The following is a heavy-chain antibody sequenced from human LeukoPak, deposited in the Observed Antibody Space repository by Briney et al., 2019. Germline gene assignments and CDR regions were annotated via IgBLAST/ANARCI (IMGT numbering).Heavy chain of an antibody. V-gene: IGHV3-21*01. CDR2: ISSSSSYI. Sequence: GGSLRLSCAASGFTFSSYSMNWVRQAPGKGLEWVSSISSSSSYIYYADSVKGRFTISRDNAKNSLYLQMNSLRAEDTAVYYCARALGGSYYYCMDVWGKGTTVTVSS. D-gene: IGHD3-16*01. J-gene: IGHJ6*03. CDR1: GFTFSSYS. CDR3: ARALGGSYYYCMDV.